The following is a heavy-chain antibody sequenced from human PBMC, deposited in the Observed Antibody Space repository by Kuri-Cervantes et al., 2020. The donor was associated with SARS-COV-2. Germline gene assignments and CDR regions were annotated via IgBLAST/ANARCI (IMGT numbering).Heavy chain of an antibody. J-gene: IGHJ3*02. CDR1: GWTFSGYY. D-gene: IGHD2-2*01. V-gene: IGHV4-34*01. CDR2: INHSGST. CDR3: ARELDCSSTSCSSTKISPAAFDI. Sequence: SETLSLTCAVYGWTFSGYYWSWIRQPPGKGLEWIGEINHSGSTNYNPSLKSRVTITVYTSKNQFSLKLSSMTAADTAVYYCARELDCSSTSCSSTKISPAAFDIWGQGTMVTVSS.